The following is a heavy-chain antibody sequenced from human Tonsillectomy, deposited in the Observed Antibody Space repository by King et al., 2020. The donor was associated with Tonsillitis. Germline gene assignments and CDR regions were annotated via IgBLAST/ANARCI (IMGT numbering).Heavy chain of an antibody. V-gene: IGHV3-23*04. Sequence: VQLVESGGGLVQPGGSLRLSCAVSGFTFSSYAMTWVRQAPGKGLEWVSAIRHSGDNTYYTDSVKGRITISRDNSKSTLYLQMNSLRAEDTAVYYCAKVLGSGYEPDNAFDIWGQGTMVTVSS. D-gene: IGHD5-12*01. CDR3: AKVLGSGYEPDNAFDI. J-gene: IGHJ3*02. CDR1: GFTFSSYA. CDR2: IRHSGDNT.